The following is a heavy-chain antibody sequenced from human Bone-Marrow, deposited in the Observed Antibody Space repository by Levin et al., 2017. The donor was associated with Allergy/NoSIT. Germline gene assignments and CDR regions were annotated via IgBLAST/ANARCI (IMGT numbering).Heavy chain of an antibody. CDR3: ASRHYSPSFHYYGLDV. D-gene: IGHD6-13*01. J-gene: IGHJ6*02. V-gene: IGHV4-30-4*01. CDR1: GGSLSSDDAY. Sequence: SETLSLTCKVSGGSLSSDDAYWSWIRQSPGKGLEWIGYIHHSGNTFYNPSLQYRVTISLDWSENQFSLRLPSVTATDTAVYFCASRHYSPSFHYYGLDVWGPGATVIVSS. CDR2: IHHSGNT.